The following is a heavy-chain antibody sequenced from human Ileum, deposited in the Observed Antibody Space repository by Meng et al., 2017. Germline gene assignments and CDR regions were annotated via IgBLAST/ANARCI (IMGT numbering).Heavy chain of an antibody. CDR2: IYYSGST. Sequence: LQGLVPTLVRAWCTLSLGCTVARGSVSSVSYQSSWIRQPPGKGLEWIGHIYYSGSTNYNPSLKSRVTISVDMSKNQFSLKLNSVTAADTAIYFCARSSTSPASYFFDYWGQGTLVTVAS. D-gene: IGHD6-6*01. CDR3: ARSSTSPASYFFDY. CDR1: RGSVSSVSYQ. J-gene: IGHJ4*02. V-gene: IGHV4-61*01.